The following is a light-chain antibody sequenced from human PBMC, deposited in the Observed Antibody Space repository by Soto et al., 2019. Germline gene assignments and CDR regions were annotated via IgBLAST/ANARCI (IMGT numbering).Light chain of an antibody. CDR1: KSDIGVYDF. J-gene: IGLJ3*02. Sequence: QSALTQPPSASGSPGQSVTISCTGTKSDIGVYDFVSWYQHHPGKAPRLIIYEVVQRPSGVPDRFSGSKSGNTASLTVSGLQAADEADYYCSAWDDSLHVWLFGGGTKLTVL. CDR2: EVV. V-gene: IGLV2-8*01. CDR3: SAWDDSLHVWL.